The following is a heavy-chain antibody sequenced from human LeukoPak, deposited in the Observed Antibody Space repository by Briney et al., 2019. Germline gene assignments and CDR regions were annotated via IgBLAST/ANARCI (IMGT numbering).Heavy chain of an antibody. D-gene: IGHD3-22*01. CDR2: INPHSGGA. Sequence: GASVKVSCKSSGYTFTGYYVHWVRQAPGQGLEWMGWINPHSGGAVYAEKFQGRVTVTRDTSISTTYMELSGLRSDDTAVYYCARSVYDSSGYYQDFWGQGTLVTVSS. V-gene: IGHV1-2*02. CDR3: ARSVYDSSGYYQDF. J-gene: IGHJ4*02. CDR1: GYTFTGYY.